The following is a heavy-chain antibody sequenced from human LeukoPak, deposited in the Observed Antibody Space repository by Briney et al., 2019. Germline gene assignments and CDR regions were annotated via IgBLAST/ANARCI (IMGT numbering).Heavy chain of an antibody. CDR2: INPSGGST. CDR3: ARGRITMVRRYYMDV. Sequence: ASVKVSCKASGYTFTSYYMHWVRQAPGQGLKWMGIINPSGGSTSYAQKFQGRVTMTRDTSTSTVYMELSSLRSEDTAVYYCARGRITMVRRYYMDVWGKGTTVTVSS. D-gene: IGHD3-10*01. V-gene: IGHV1-46*03. CDR1: GYTFTSYY. J-gene: IGHJ6*03.